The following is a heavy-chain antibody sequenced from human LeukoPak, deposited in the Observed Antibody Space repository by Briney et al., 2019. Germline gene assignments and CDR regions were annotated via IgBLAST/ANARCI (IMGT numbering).Heavy chain of an antibody. CDR3: ARAHGVQNWFDP. Sequence: ASVKVSCKASGYTFTGYYMHWVRQAPGQGLEWMGWINPNSGGTNYAQKFQGRVTMTRDTSISTAYMELSRLRSDDTAVYCCARAHGVQNWFDPWGQGTLVTVSS. J-gene: IGHJ5*02. CDR1: GYTFTGYY. D-gene: IGHD3-10*01. CDR2: INPNSGGT. V-gene: IGHV1-2*02.